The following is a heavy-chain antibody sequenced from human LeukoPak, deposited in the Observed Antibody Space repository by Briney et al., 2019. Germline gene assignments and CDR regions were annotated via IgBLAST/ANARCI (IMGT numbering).Heavy chain of an antibody. J-gene: IGHJ6*02. CDR2: IYYSGST. CDR1: GGSISSYY. V-gene: IGHV4-59*01. CDR3: ARGLQPSPYYYYYYYGMDV. D-gene: IGHD3-16*01. Sequence: SETLSLTCTVSGGSISSYYGSWIRQPPGKGLEWIGYIYYSGSTNYNPSLKSRVTISVDTSKNQFSLKLSSVTAADTAVYYCARGLQPSPYYYYYYYGMDVWGQGTTVTVSS.